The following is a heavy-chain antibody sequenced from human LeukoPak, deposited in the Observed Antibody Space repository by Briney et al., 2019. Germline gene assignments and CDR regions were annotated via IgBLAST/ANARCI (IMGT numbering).Heavy chain of an antibody. D-gene: IGHD2-21*02. V-gene: IGHV5-51*01. J-gene: IGHJ4*02. CDR3: ARTYCGGDCYYSYFDY. CDR2: IYPGDSDT. CDR1: GYTFTSYW. Sequence: GESLKISCRGSGYTFTSYWIGWVRQMPGKGLEWMGIIYPGDSDTRYSPSFRGQVTISADKTISTAYLQWSSLKASDTAMYFCARTYCGGDCYYSYFDYWGPGTLVTVSS.